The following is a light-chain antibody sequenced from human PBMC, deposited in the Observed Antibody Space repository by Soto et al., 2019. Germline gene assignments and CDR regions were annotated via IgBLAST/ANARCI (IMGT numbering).Light chain of an antibody. CDR1: SSDVGGYNY. V-gene: IGLV2-14*03. J-gene: IGLJ2*01. CDR2: DVG. Sequence: QSALTQPASVSGSPGQSITISCTGTSSDVGGYNYVSWYQQYPGKAPKLMIYDVGIRPSGISNRFSVSKSGNTASLTISGLQAEDEADYYCSSYTSSSTLIFGGGSKVTVL. CDR3: SSYTSSSTLI.